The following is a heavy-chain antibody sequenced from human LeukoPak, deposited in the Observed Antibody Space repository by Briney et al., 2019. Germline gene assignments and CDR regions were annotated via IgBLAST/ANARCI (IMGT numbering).Heavy chain of an antibody. CDR1: GYTFTSYG. CDR3: ARDSYSYGYLYYFDY. Sequence: ASVKVSCKASGYTFTSYGISWVRQAPGQGLEWMGWISAYNGNTNYAQKLQGRVTMTTDTSTSTAYMELRSLRFDDTAVYYCARDSYSYGYLYYFDYWGQGTLVTVSS. J-gene: IGHJ4*02. CDR2: ISAYNGNT. V-gene: IGHV1-18*01. D-gene: IGHD5-18*01.